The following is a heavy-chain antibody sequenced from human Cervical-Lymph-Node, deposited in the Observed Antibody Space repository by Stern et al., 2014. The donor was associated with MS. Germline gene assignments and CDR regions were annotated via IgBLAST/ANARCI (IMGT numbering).Heavy chain of an antibody. Sequence: QVQLQESGPGLVPPSQTLSLTCTVSGGSISSGGYFWRWIRHHPGQGLAWIGYIYNSGIPYYNPPLKSRVTISVDTSKNQFSLNQTSVTAADTAVYYCARKGAIVPAAIENWFDSWGQGTLVTVSS. CDR3: ARKGAIVPAAIENWFDS. D-gene: IGHD2-2*01. J-gene: IGHJ5*01. CDR2: IYNSGIP. V-gene: IGHV4-31*03. CDR1: GGSISSGGYF.